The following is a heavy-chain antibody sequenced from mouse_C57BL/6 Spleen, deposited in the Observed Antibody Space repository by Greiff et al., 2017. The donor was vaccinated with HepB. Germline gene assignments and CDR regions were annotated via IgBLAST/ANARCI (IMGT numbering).Heavy chain of an antibody. CDR1: GYTFTDYN. CDR2: INPNNGGT. CDR3: ERGDYYGSSYGYWYFDV. J-gene: IGHJ1*03. V-gene: IGHV1-22*01. Sequence: EVQLQQSGPELVKPGASVKMSCKASGYTFTDYNMHWVKQSHGKSLEWIGYINPNNGGTSYNQKFKGKATLTVNKSSSTAYMELRSLTSEDYAVYYGERGDYYGSSYGYWYFDVWGTGTTVTVSS. D-gene: IGHD1-1*01.